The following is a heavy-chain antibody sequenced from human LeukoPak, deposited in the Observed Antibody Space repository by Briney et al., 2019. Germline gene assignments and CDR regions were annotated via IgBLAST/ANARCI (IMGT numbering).Heavy chain of an antibody. CDR1: GFTFSSHW. CDR2: IKEDGSKK. CDR3: ARAVGYDFWSGYSYYFDY. J-gene: IGHJ4*02. V-gene: IGHV3-7*03. D-gene: IGHD3-3*01. Sequence: HPGGSLRLSCAASGFTFSSHWMTWVRQAPGKGLEWVANIKEDGSKKNYVDSVKGRFTISRDNAKNSLYLQMSGLRAEDTAVYYCARAVGYDFWSGYSYYFDYWGQGTLVTVSS.